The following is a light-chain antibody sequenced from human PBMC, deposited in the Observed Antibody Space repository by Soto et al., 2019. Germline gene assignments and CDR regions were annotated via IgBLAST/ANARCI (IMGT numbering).Light chain of an antibody. Sequence: QSVLTQPASVSASPGQSLTISCTGTSTDVGGYNYVSWYQQHPGKAPKLIIYEFSNRPSGVSNRFSGSKSGNTASLTISGLQAEDEADYYCSSYTGSSTLWVFGGGTKVTVL. V-gene: IGLV2-14*01. CDR2: EFS. CDR1: STDVGGYNY. J-gene: IGLJ3*02. CDR3: SSYTGSSTLWV.